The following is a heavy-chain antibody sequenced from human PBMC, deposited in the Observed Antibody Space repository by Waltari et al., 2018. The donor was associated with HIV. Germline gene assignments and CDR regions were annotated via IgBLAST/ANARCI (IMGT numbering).Heavy chain of an antibody. CDR2: ISGYNANT. CDR1: GYIFTNYG. CDR3: ARGLGGSYYYGVDV. J-gene: IGHJ6*02. Sequence: QVHLVQSGAAVKMPGASVRVSCNTSGYIFTNYGVSWVRQAPGQGLEWLGWISGYNANTNYAQRLQVRVTLTTDTSTSTAYMELRSLRSDDTAVYYCARGLGGSYYYGVDVWGQGTTVTVS. V-gene: IGHV1-18*01.